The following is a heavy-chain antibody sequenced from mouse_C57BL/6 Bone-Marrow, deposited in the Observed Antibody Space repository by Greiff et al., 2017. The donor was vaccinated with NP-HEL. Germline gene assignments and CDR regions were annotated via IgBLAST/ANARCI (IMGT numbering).Heavy chain of an antibody. D-gene: IGHD2-5*01. CDR2: IHPSDSDT. CDR3: TIYPFHYSNFPCAMDY. Sequence: QVQLQQPGAELVKPGASVKVSCKASGYTFTSYWMHWVKQRPGQGLEWIGRIHPSDSDTNYNQKFKGKATLTVDKSSSTAYMQLSSLTSEDTAVYYCTIYPFHYSNFPCAMDYWGQGTSLTVSS. CDR1: GYTFTSYW. V-gene: IGHV1-74*01. J-gene: IGHJ4*01.